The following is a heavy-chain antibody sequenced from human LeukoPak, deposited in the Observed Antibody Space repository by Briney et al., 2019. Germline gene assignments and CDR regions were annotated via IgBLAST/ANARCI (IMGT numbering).Heavy chain of an antibody. CDR3: ARHRARYFDWLLPFDY. J-gene: IGHJ4*02. V-gene: IGHV4-39*01. D-gene: IGHD3-9*01. CDR1: GGSINIGDYY. Sequence: SETLSLTCTVSGGSINIGDYYWGWIRQPPGKGLEWIGNVFYSGGTYYNPSLRSRVTISVDTSRDQFSLRLTSVTAADAAVYYCARHRARYFDWLLPFDYWGQGTLVTVSS. CDR2: VFYSGGT.